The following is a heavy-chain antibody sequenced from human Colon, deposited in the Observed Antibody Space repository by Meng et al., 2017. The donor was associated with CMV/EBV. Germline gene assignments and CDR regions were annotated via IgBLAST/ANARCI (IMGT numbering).Heavy chain of an antibody. CDR2: IKQDGSEK. D-gene: IGHD3-3*01. J-gene: IGHJ4*02. CDR1: AFTFSSYW. CDR3: ARDRKRDAYYVFWSGFSVFDY. V-gene: IGHV3-7*01. Sequence: ETLSLTCAASAFTFSSYWMSWVRQAPGKGLEWVANIKQDGSEKYYVDSVKGRFTISRDNAKNSLYLQMNSLRAEDTAVYYCARDRKRDAYYVFWSGFSVFDYWGQGTLVTVS.